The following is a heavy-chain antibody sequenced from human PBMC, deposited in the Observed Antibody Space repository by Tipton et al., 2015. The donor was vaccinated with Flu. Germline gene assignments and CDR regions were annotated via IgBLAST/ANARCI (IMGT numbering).Heavy chain of an antibody. D-gene: IGHD3-16*01. J-gene: IGHJ4*02. V-gene: IGHV4-39*02. CDR1: SGSIRSTNYF. CDR2: IYPSGTT. Sequence: TLSLTCTVSSGSIRSTNYFCAWIRQPPGKGLELIGSIYPSGTTYYNPSLKSRVTISVDTSKSHFSLKLRSVTAADTAVYYCARHRYYADDTGPGVYFNYWGQGTLVTVSA. CDR3: ARHRYYADDTGPGVYFNY.